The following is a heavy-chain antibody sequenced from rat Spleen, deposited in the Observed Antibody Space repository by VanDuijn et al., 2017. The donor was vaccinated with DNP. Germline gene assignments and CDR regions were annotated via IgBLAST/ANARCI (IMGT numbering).Heavy chain of an antibody. D-gene: IGHD1-2*01. Sequence: EVQLMESGGGLVQPGRSLKLSCAVSGFTFSNHGMAWVRQAPTKGLEWVASISTGGGITYYRDSVKGRFTISRDDAKNTQYLQMDSLRSEDTATYYCARHEDYSSYIYGFAYWGQGTLVTVSS. CDR2: ISTGGGIT. V-gene: IGHV5S13*01. J-gene: IGHJ3*01. CDR1: GFTFSNHG. CDR3: ARHEDYSSYIYGFAY.